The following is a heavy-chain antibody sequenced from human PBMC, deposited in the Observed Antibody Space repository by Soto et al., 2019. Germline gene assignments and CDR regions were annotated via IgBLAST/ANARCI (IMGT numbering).Heavy chain of an antibody. V-gene: IGHV1-3*05. CDR1: GYTFTSYA. Sequence: QVQLVQSGAEEKKPGASVKVSCKASGYTFTSYAMHWVRQAPGQRLEWMGWINAGNGNTKYSQKFQGRVTITRDTSASTADLELRSLRSEDTAVYYCARGSGYYDWDDYWGQGTLVTVSS. D-gene: IGHD3-22*01. J-gene: IGHJ4*02. CDR3: ARGSGYYDWDDY. CDR2: INAGNGNT.